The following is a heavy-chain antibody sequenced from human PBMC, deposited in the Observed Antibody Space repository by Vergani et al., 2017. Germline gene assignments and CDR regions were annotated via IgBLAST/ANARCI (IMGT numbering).Heavy chain of an antibody. V-gene: IGHV4-38-2*02. CDR1: GYSIGRGFY. CDR2: IHYRGET. D-gene: IGHD2-21*01. Sequence: QMQLQESGPGLVKASETLSLTCTVSGYSIGRGFYWAWIRQSPAAGLQWLTSIHYRGETYHNPSLKSRVSVSLDTSKNRFSLNLASVTATDTAVYYFARSQGDYWYFDLWGPGSMVTVSS. J-gene: IGHJ2*01. CDR3: ARSQGDYWYFDL.